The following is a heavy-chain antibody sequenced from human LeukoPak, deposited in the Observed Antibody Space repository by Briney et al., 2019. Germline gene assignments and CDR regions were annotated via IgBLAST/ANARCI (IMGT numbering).Heavy chain of an antibody. CDR3: ASNTGPPLGYCSSTSCYGAFDI. D-gene: IGHD2-2*01. CDR2: ISGSSSTI. CDR1: GFTFSSYW. J-gene: IGHJ3*02. V-gene: IGHV3-48*01. Sequence: RPGGPLRLSCAASGFTFSSYWMSWVRQAPGKGLEWVSYISGSSSTIYYADSVKGRFTISRDNAKNSLYLQMNSLRAEDTAVYYCASNTGPPLGYCSSTSCYGAFDIWGQGTMVTVSS.